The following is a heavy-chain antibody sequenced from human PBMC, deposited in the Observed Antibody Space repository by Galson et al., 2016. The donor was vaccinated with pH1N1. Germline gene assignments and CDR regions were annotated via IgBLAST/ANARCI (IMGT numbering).Heavy chain of an antibody. J-gene: IGHJ4*02. D-gene: IGHD2-15*01. CDR1: GDSISHYY. V-gene: IGHV4-59*01. CDR2: TYYNGNT. CDR3: AREDCSSGPCPLDS. Sequence: SETLSLTCSVSGDSISHYYWSWIRQSPGKGLEWIGYTYYNGNTHCNPSLKSRVAISVDASKKQFSLKLTSLTPADTAVYYCAREDCSSGPCPLDSWGQGTLVIVSS.